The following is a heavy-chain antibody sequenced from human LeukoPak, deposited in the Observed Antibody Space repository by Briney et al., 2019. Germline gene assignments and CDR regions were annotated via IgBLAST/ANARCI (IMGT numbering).Heavy chain of an antibody. CDR3: ARDSFYNSGGYFYFDY. CDR2: IYYSGST. CDR1: GGSISSYY. D-gene: IGHD3-22*01. J-gene: IGHJ4*02. V-gene: IGHV4-59*12. Sequence: SETLSLTCTVSGGSISSYYWSCIRQPPGKGLEWIGYIYYSGSTNYNPSLKNRVTISIDTSTNQFSLKLISVTAADTAVYYCARDSFYNSGGYFYFDYWGQGALVTVSS.